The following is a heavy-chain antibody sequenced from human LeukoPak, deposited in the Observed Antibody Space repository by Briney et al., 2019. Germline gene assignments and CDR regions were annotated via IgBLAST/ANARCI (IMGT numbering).Heavy chain of an antibody. Sequence: ASVKVSCKASGYTFINYDISWVRQAPGQGLEWMGWISVNNGNTNNAQNLQDRVTMTTDTSTSTAYMELRSLGSDDTAVYYCARARGHWNYDFWGQGTLVTVSS. D-gene: IGHD1-7*01. CDR1: GYTFINYD. CDR2: ISVNNGNT. J-gene: IGHJ4*02. V-gene: IGHV1-18*04. CDR3: ARARGHWNYDF.